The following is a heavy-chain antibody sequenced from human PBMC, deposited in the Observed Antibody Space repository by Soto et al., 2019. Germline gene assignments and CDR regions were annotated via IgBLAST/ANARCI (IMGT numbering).Heavy chain of an antibody. J-gene: IGHJ4*02. V-gene: IGHV3-21*01. Sequence: GGSLRLSCAASGFTFSSYTMSWVRQAPGKGLEWVSSISSSSSYKYYADSVKGRFTISRDNAKSSLYLQMNSLRAEDTALYYCASPDYGDSICDYWGQGTLVTVSS. CDR1: GFTFSSYT. CDR2: ISSSSSYK. D-gene: IGHD4-17*01. CDR3: ASPDYGDSICDY.